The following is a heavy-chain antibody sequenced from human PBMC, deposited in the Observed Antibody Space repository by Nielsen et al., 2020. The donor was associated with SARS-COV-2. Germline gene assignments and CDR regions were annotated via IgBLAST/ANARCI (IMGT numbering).Heavy chain of an antibody. V-gene: IGHV4-39*01. D-gene: IGHD6-13*01. CDR2: IYYSGST. Sequence: SETLSLTCTVSGGSISSSSYYWGWIRQPPGKGLEWIGSIYYSGSTYYNPSLKSRVTISVDTSKNQFSLKLSSVTAADTAVYYCARGGAIYSSSWPSRYWGQGTLVTVSS. J-gene: IGHJ4*02. CDR3: ARGGAIYSSSWPSRY. CDR1: GGSISSSSYY.